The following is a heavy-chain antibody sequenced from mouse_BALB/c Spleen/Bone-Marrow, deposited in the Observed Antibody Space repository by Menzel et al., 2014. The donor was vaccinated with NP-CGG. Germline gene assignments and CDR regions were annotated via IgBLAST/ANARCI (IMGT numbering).Heavy chain of an antibody. CDR2: IDPANGNT. CDR1: GFNIKDTY. CDR3: AGLRPRFEFAY. Sequence: EVQLQQSGAELVKPGASVKLSCTASGFNIKDTYMHWVKQRPEQGLEWIGRIDPANGNTKYDPKFQGKATITADTSSNTAHLQLSSLTSEDTAVYYCAGLRPRFEFAYWGQGTLVTVSA. V-gene: IGHV14-3*02. D-gene: IGHD2-4*01. J-gene: IGHJ3*01.